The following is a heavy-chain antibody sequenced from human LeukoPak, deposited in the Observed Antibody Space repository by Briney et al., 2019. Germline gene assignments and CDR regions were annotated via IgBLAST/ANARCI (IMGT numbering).Heavy chain of an antibody. CDR3: TRPSYDSSVSGVVY. V-gene: IGHV3-73*01. CDR2: IRSKANSYAT. Sequence: GGSLRLSCATSGFTFSGSAIHWVRQASGKGLEWVGRIRSKANSYATTDAASVKGRFTISRDDSKNTANLQMNSLKTEDTAVYYCTRPSYDSSVSGVVYWGQGTLVTVSS. J-gene: IGHJ4*02. D-gene: IGHD3-22*01. CDR1: GFTFSGSA.